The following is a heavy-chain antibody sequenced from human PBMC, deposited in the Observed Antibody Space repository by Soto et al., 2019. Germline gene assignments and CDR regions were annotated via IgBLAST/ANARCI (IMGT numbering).Heavy chain of an antibody. Sequence: QVQLQQWGAGLLKPSETLSLTCAVYGGSFSGYYWSWIRQPPGKGLEWIGEINHSGSTNYNPSLKSRVPLSVDTSKNQFSLKLSSATAADTAVYYCARNMDYGDYFGYWGQGTLVTVSS. CDR3: ARNMDYGDYFGY. D-gene: IGHD4-17*01. CDR1: GGSFSGYY. CDR2: INHSGST. J-gene: IGHJ4*02. V-gene: IGHV4-34*01.